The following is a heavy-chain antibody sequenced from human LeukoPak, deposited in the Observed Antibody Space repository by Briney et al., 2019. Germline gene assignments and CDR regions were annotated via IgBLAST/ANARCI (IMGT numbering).Heavy chain of an antibody. CDR3: AKSQGSGWYLLADY. CDR1: GFTFDDYA. J-gene: IGHJ4*02. V-gene: IGHV3-9*01. D-gene: IGHD6-19*01. CDR2: ISWNSGSI. Sequence: PGGSLRLSCAASGFTFDDYAMHWVRQAPGKGLEWVSGISWNSGSIGYADSVKGRFTISRDNAKNSLYPQMNSLRAEDTALYYCAKSQGSGWYLLADYWGQGTLATVSS.